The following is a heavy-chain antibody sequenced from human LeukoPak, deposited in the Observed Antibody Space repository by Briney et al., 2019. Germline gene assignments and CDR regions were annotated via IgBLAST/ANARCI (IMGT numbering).Heavy chain of an antibody. CDR1: GFTFSNYW. V-gene: IGHV3-21*01. CDR3: ARDRGSYAADY. D-gene: IGHD1-26*01. Sequence: GGSLRLSCAASGFTSGFTFSNYWMTWVRQAPGKGLELVSSISSSSKYIYYSDSLKGRFTISRDNAKNSLYLQMNSLRAEDTAVYYCARDRGSYAADYWGQGTLVTVSS. CDR2: ISSSSKYI. J-gene: IGHJ4*02.